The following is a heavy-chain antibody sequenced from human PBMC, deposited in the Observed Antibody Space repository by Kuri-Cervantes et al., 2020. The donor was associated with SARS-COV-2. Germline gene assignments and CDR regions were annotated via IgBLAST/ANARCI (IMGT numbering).Heavy chain of an antibody. Sequence: ASVKVSCKASGYRFTSNYMHWVRQAPGQGLEWMGIINPSEGYTTYAQKFQGRVTITRNTSISTAYMELSSLRSEDTAVYYCARWRGGTDAFDIWGQGTMVTVSS. CDR3: ARWRGGTDAFDI. D-gene: IGHD3-16*01. V-gene: IGHV1-46*01. CDR1: GYRFTSNY. J-gene: IGHJ3*02. CDR2: INPSEGYT.